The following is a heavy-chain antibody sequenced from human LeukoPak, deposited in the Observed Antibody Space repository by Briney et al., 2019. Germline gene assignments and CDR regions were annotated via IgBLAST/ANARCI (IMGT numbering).Heavy chain of an antibody. J-gene: IGHJ6*02. CDR1: GYTFTGCY. D-gene: IGHD3-3*01. V-gene: IGHV1-2*02. Sequence: ASVKVSCKASGYTFTGCYMHWVRQAPGQGLEWMGWINPNSGGTNYAQKFQGRVTMTRDTSISTAHMELSRLRSDDTAVYYCARGITIFGVGGPLMDVWGQGTTVTVSS. CDR2: INPNSGGT. CDR3: ARGITIFGVGGPLMDV.